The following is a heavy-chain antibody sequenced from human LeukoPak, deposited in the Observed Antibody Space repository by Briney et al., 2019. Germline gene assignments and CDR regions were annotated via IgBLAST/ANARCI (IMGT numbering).Heavy chain of an antibody. CDR1: GFTFNSYW. D-gene: IGHD2-21*01. CDR2: IKQDETEK. V-gene: IGHV3-7*01. J-gene: IGHJ4*02. CDR3: ARGFKTGDTGYYFDY. Sequence: GGSLRLSCAASGFTFNSYWMSWVRQAPGKGLEWVANIKQDETEKYYVESVKGRFTISRDNAKNSLYLQMNSLRAEDTAVYYCARGFKTGDTGYYFDYWGRGTLVSVS.